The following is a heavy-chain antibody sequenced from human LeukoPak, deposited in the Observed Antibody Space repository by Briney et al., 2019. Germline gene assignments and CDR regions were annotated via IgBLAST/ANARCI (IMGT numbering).Heavy chain of an antibody. D-gene: IGHD5-12*01. CDR3: ARGEGRYSGYDSYYYYMDV. CDR2: IYTSGGT. J-gene: IGHJ6*03. Sequence: SETLSLTCTVSGDSIGGYYWSWIRQPAAKGLEWIGRIYTSGGTNYNPSLKSRVTISVDKSKNQFSLKLSSVTAADTAVYYCARGEGRYSGYDSYYYYMDVWGTGTTVTVSS. V-gene: IGHV4-4*07. CDR1: GDSIGGYY.